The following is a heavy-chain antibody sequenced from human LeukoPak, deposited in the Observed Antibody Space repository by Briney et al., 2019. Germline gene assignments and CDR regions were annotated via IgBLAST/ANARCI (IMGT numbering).Heavy chain of an antibody. D-gene: IGHD6-13*01. Sequence: PSETLSLTCTVSGGSISSYYWSWLRQPPGKGLEWIGYIYYSGSTNYNPSLKSRVTISVDTSKNQFSLKLSSVTAADTAVYYCARHSNSFNYYGMDVWGQGTTVTVSS. CDR2: IYYSGST. CDR1: GGSISSYY. J-gene: IGHJ6*02. CDR3: ARHSNSFNYYGMDV. V-gene: IGHV4-59*08.